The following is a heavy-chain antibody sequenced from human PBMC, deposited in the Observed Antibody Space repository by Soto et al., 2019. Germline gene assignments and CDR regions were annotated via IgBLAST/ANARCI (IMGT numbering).Heavy chain of an antibody. Sequence: QVQLVESGGGVVQPGRSLKLSCAAYGFTFSSYAMHWVRQAPGKGLEWVAVISYDGSNKYYADSVKGRFTISRDNAKHTLYLQMNSLRGEDPAVYFCARGPRYYGMDVWVQGTTVTVSS. CDR2: ISYDGSNK. CDR3: ARGPRYYGMDV. V-gene: IGHV3-30-3*01. CDR1: GFTFSSYA. J-gene: IGHJ6*02.